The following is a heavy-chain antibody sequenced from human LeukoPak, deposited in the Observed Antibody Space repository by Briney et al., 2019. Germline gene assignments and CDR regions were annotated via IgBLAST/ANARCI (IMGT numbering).Heavy chain of an antibody. J-gene: IGHJ4*02. CDR1: GFTVSSNY. D-gene: IGHD6-13*01. CDR3: ARVGSRGHSIIAAADPTEYYFDY. Sequence: PGGSLRLSCAASGFTVSSNYMSWVRQAPGKGLEWVSVIYSGGSTYYADSVKGRFTISRDNSKNTLYLQMNSLRAEDTAVYYCARVGSRGHSIIAAADPTEYYFDYWGQGTLVTVSS. V-gene: IGHV3-53*01. CDR2: IYSGGST.